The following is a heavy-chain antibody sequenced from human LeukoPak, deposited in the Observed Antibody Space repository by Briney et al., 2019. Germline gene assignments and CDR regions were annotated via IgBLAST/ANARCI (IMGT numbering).Heavy chain of an antibody. Sequence: TGGSLRLSCAISGFTFSDYYMSWIRQAPGKGPEWVSYISGSGSVTNYAASVRGRFTISRDNAKNSLYLQMNSLRAEDTAVYYCTRGSGGSKFDSWGQGTLVTVSS. V-gene: IGHV3-11*06. D-gene: IGHD2-15*01. J-gene: IGHJ4*02. CDR1: GFTFSDYY. CDR2: ISGSGSVT. CDR3: TRGSGGSKFDS.